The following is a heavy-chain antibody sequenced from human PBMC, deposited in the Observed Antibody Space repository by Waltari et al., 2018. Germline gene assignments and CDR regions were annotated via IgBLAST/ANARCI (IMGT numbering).Heavy chain of an antibody. Sequence: EVQLVQSGAEVKKPGESLKISCKGSGYSFTSYWIGWVRRMPGKGLEWMGIIYPGDSDTRYSPSFQGQVTISADKSISTAYLQWSSLKASDTAMYYCARLHLRIAVAGTPDYWYFDLWGRGTLVTVSS. J-gene: IGHJ2*01. CDR1: GYSFTSYW. D-gene: IGHD6-19*01. CDR3: ARLHLRIAVAGTPDYWYFDL. CDR2: IYPGDSDT. V-gene: IGHV5-51*01.